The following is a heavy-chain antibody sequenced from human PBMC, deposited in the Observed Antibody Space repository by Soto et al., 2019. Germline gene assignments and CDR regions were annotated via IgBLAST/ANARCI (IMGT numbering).Heavy chain of an antibody. V-gene: IGHV1-3*01. CDR3: ARDLWSILVSHSGSFGY. D-gene: IGHD2-2*01. CDR1: GYSFTGFA. CDR2: INAGNGNT. Sequence: ASVKGCFTASGYSFTGFAIYWVRQAPGQRLEWMGWINAGNGNTKYSQKFQGRVTITRDTSASTAYMELSSLRSEDTAVYYCARDLWSILVSHSGSFGYWGQGTQVPVSP. J-gene: IGHJ4*02.